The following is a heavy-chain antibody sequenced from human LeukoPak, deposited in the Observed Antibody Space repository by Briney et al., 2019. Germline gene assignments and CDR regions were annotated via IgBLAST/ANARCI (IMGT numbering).Heavy chain of an antibody. V-gene: IGHV3-7*03. CDR2: IKQDGSEK. CDR1: GFTFSSYW. D-gene: IGHD6-6*01. CDR3: ARGGHIAADNWFDP. Sequence: GGSLRLSCAASGFTFSSYWMSWVRQAPGKGLEWVANIKQDGSEKYYVDSVKGRFTISRDNAKNSLYLQMNSLRAEDTAVYYCARGGHIAADNWFDPWAREPWSPSPQ. J-gene: IGHJ5*02.